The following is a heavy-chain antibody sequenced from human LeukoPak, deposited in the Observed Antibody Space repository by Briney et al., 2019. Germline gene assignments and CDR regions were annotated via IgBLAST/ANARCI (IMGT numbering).Heavy chain of an antibody. CDR2: ISYDGSNK. J-gene: IGHJ4*02. V-gene: IGHV3-30-3*01. CDR1: GFTFSSYA. D-gene: IGHD2-15*01. Sequence: GGSLRLSCAASGFTFSSYAMHWVCQAPGKGLEWVAVISYDGSNKYYADSVKGRFTISRDNSKNTLYLQMNSLRAEDTAVYYCARDGVGRFDYWGQGTLVTVSS. CDR3: ARDGVGRFDY.